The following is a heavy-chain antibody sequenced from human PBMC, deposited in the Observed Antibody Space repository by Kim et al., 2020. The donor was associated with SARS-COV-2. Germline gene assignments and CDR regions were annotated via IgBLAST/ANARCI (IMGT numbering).Heavy chain of an antibody. J-gene: IGHJ4*02. CDR1: GFTFSSYA. CDR3: AKSRGANNYSFDF. D-gene: IGHD1-1*01. Sequence: GGSLSLSCAASGFTFSSYAMSWVRQAPGKGLEWVSSISGSGGYTNYADFVKGRFTISRDNSKNTLFLQMHSLGAADTAVYYCAKSRGANNYSFDFWDQGT. CDR2: ISGSGGYT. V-gene: IGHV3-23*01.